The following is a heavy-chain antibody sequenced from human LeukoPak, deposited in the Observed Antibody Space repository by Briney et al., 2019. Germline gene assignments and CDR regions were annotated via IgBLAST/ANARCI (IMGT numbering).Heavy chain of an antibody. CDR2: ISGSGGST. CDR1: GFTFSSYA. D-gene: IGHD2-2*01. V-gene: IGHV3-23*01. CDR3: AKDVRCSSTSCLFDY. Sequence: PGGSLRLSCAASGFTFSSYAMSWVRQPPGKGLEWVSAISGSGGSTYYADSVKGRLTISRDNSKNTLYLQMNSLRAEDTAVYYCAKDVRCSSTSCLFDYWGQGTLVTVSS. J-gene: IGHJ4*02.